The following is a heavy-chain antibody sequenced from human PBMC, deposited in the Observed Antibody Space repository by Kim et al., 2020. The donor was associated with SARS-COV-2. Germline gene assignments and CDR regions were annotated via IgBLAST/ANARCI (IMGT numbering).Heavy chain of an antibody. Sequence: SETLSLTCTVSGGSISRSNYYWGWIRQPPGKGLEYIGSLDYSGNTYYNPSLESRLTISGDTSRNQFSLKLTSVTAADTAVYFCARQERAYFDSSGYYYYFDHWGQGALVTVSS. CDR3: ARQERAYFDSSGYYYYFDH. CDR1: GGSISRSNYY. V-gene: IGHV4-39*01. CDR2: LDYSGNT. J-gene: IGHJ4*02. D-gene: IGHD3-22*01.